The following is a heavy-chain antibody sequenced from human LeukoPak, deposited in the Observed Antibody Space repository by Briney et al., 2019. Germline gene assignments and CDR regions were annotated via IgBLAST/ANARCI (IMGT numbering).Heavy chain of an antibody. CDR1: GFTFSGSA. D-gene: IGHD4-17*01. CDR3: TSRLTVTTLRANAFDI. Sequence: GGSLRLSCAASGFTFSGSAMHWVRQASGKGLEWVGRIRSKANSYAKAYAATEKGRFTISRDDSKNTAYLQMNSLKTEDTAVYYCTSRLTVTTLRANAFDIWGQGTMVTVSS. V-gene: IGHV3-73*01. CDR2: IRSKANSYAK. J-gene: IGHJ3*02.